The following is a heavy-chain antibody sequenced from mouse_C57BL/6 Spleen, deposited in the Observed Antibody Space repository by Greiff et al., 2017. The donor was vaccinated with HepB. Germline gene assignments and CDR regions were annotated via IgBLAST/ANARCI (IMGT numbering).Heavy chain of an antibody. Sequence: VQLQQSGAELVKPGASVKMSCKASGYTFTSYWITWVKQRPGQVLEWIGDIYPGSGSTNYNEKFKSKATLTVDTSSSTAYMQLSSLTSEDSAVYYCGGYYSNPYAMDYWGQGTSVTVSS. CDR1: GYTFTSYW. J-gene: IGHJ4*01. CDR2: IYPGSGST. CDR3: GGYYSNPYAMDY. V-gene: IGHV1-55*01. D-gene: IGHD2-5*01.